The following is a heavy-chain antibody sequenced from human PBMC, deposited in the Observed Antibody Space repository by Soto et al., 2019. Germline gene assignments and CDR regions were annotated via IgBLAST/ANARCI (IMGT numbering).Heavy chain of an antibody. V-gene: IGHV1-46*01. CDR1: GYTFTSYY. D-gene: IGHD2-2*01. CDR2: INPSGCST. Sequence: ASVKVSCKASGYTFTSYYMHWVRQAPGQGLEWMGIINPSGCSTSYAQKFQGRVTMTRDTSTSTVYMELSSLRSEDTAVYYCAVGYCSSTSCYGAGDYWGQGTLVTVSS. J-gene: IGHJ4*02. CDR3: AVGYCSSTSCYGAGDY.